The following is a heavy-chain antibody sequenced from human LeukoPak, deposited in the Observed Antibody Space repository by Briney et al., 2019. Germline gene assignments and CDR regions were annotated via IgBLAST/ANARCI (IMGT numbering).Heavy chain of an antibody. CDR2: IYSGGTT. Sequence: GGSLRLSCAASGVTFSSNYMSWVRQAPGKGLEWVSVIYSGGTTYYADSVKGRFTISRDSSKTTLYLQMNSLRAEDTAVYYCARLTMVLAFDIWGQGTMVTVSS. D-gene: IGHD4/OR15-4a*01. J-gene: IGHJ3*02. CDR1: GVTFSSNY. CDR3: ARLTMVLAFDI. V-gene: IGHV3-53*01.